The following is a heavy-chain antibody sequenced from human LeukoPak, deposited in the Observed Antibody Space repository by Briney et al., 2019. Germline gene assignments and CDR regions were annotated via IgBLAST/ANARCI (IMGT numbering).Heavy chain of an antibody. CDR1: GGSISGYY. D-gene: IGHD6-13*01. CDR3: ATRIAAAGAYYFDY. CDR2: ICCSGST. V-gene: IGHV4-59*12. Sequence: SETLSLTCAVSGGSISGYYWSWIRQPPGKGLEWIGYICCSGSTNYNPSLKSRVTISVDTSKNQFSLKLSSVTAADTAVYYCATRIAAAGAYYFDYWGQGTLVTVSS. J-gene: IGHJ4*02.